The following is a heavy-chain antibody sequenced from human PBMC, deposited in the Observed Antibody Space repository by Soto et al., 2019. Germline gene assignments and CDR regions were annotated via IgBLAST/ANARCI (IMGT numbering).Heavy chain of an antibody. J-gene: IGHJ3*02. CDR1: GGTFSSYA. V-gene: IGHV1-69*13. CDR3: ARDWEDYYYDSSGREDSVSAFDI. D-gene: IGHD3-22*01. Sequence: SVKVSCKASGGTFSSYAISWVRQAPGQGLEWMGGIIPIFGTANYAQKFQGRVTITADESTSTAYMELSSLRSEDTAVYYCARDWEDYYYDSSGREDSVSAFDIWGQGTMVTVS. CDR2: IIPIFGTA.